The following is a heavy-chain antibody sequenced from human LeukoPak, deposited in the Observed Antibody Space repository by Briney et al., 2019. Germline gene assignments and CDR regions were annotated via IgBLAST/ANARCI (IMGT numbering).Heavy chain of an antibody. Sequence: GGSLRLSCAASGFTFSSYEMNWVRQAPGKGLEWVSYISGSGSTIYYADSVKGRFTISRGNAKNSLYLQMNSLRAEDTAVYYCARRPGGYDSSGYSDYWGQGTLVTVSS. CDR3: ARRPGGYDSSGYSDY. D-gene: IGHD3-22*01. CDR1: GFTFSSYE. J-gene: IGHJ4*02. V-gene: IGHV3-48*03. CDR2: ISGSGSTI.